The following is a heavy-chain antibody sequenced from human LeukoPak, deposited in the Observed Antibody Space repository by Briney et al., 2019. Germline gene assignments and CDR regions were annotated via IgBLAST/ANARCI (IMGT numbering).Heavy chain of an antibody. J-gene: IGHJ5*02. CDR3: ARVGEVAAAGWFDP. D-gene: IGHD6-13*01. V-gene: IGHV5-51*01. CDR1: GYSFTSYW. CDR2: IYPGDSGS. Sequence: PGESLKISCKGAGYSFTSYWIGWVRQMPGKGLEWMGIIYPGDSGSRYSPSFQGQVTISADKSISTAYLQWSSLKASDSAMYYCARVGEVAAAGWFDPWGQGTLVTVSS.